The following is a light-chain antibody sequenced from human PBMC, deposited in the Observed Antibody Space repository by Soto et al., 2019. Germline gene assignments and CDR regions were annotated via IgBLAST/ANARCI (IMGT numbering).Light chain of an antibody. CDR2: DAS. CDR1: QNVSTY. Sequence: EIVLTQSPATLSLSPGERVTLSCRASQNVSTYLAWYQQKPGQAPRLLIYDASDRATGIPARFSGSGSGTDFTLTISSLGPEDFAVYYCQQRTNWLTFGPGTKVDIK. J-gene: IGKJ3*01. CDR3: QQRTNWLT. V-gene: IGKV3-11*01.